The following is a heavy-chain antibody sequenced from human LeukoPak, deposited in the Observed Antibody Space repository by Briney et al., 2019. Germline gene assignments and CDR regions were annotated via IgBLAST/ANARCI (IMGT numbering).Heavy chain of an antibody. CDR2: INHSGST. D-gene: IGHD5-18*01. J-gene: IGHJ4*02. V-gene: IGHV4-34*01. CDR3: ASRGYSYDKIDY. CDR1: GGSFSGYY. Sequence: SETLSLTCAVYGGSFSGYYWSWIRQPLGKGLEWIGEINHSGSTNYNPSLKSRVTISVDTSKNQFSLKLSSVTAADTAVYYCASRGYSYDKIDYWGQGTLVTVSS.